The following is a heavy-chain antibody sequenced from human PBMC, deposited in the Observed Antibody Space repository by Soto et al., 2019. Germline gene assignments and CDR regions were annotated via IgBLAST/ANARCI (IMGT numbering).Heavy chain of an antibody. CDR1: GYTFTGYY. J-gene: IGHJ4*02. Sequence: GASVKVSCKASGYTFTGYYMHWVRQAPGQGLEWMGWINPNSGGTNYAQKFQGWVTMTRDTSISTAYMELSRLRSDDTAVYYCAREVGTASPYYFDYWGQGTLVTVS. V-gene: IGHV1-2*04. D-gene: IGHD1-1*01. CDR2: INPNSGGT. CDR3: AREVGTASPYYFDY.